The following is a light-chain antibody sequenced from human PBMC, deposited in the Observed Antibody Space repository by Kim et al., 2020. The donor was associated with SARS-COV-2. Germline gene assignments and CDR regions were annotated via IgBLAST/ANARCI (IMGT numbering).Light chain of an antibody. CDR1: SSNVGPYNF. CDR2: GVN. J-gene: IGLJ3*02. CDR3: SSYIRASSFA. Sequence: GQSNTISCTGTSSNVGPYNFVSWYQQHPGKAPKLMIYGVNRRPSGVSYRFSGSKSGNTASLTISGLQAEDEADYYCSSYIRASSFAFGGGTQLTVL. V-gene: IGLV2-14*04.